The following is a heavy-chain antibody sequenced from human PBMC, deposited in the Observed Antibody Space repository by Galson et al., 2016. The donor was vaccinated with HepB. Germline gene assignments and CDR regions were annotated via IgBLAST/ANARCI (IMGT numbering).Heavy chain of an antibody. V-gene: IGHV3-23*01. J-gene: IGHJ4*02. CDR3: AKDDGGFGGFDY. CDR1: GFTLSSYA. Sequence: SLRLSCAASGFTLSSYAMSWVRQAPGKGLAWVSAISNSGEKPFYADSVKGRFTISRDTSRNTLYLQRNSLRAEDTAIYYCAKDDGGFGGFDYWGQGTLVTVSS. CDR2: ISNSGEKP. D-gene: IGHD3-10*01.